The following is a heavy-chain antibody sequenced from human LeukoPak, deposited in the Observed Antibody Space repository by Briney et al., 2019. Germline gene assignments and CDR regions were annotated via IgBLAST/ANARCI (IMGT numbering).Heavy chain of an antibody. CDR3: ARALPAIAAFDI. Sequence: SETLSLTCTVSGGSISSYYWSWIRQPPGKGLEWIGYIYYSGSTNYNPSLKSRVTISVDTSKNQFSLKLSSVTAADTAVYYCARALPAIAAFDIWGQGTMVTVSS. V-gene: IGHV4-59*01. CDR2: IYYSGST. J-gene: IGHJ3*02. CDR1: GGSISSYY.